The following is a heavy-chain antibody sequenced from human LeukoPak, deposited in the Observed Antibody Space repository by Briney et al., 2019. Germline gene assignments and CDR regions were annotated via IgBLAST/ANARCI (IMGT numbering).Heavy chain of an antibody. CDR3: ARHRHYYDSSGYVFSRMVWFDP. CDR1: GGSISSSSYY. V-gene: IGHV4-39*01. D-gene: IGHD3-22*01. Sequence: PSETLSLTCTVSGGSISSSSYYWGWIRQPPGKGLEWIGSIYYSGSTCYNPSLKSRVTISVDTSKNQFSLKLSSVTAADTAVYYCARHRHYYDSSGYVFSRMVWFDPWGQGTLVTVSS. J-gene: IGHJ5*02. CDR2: IYYSGST.